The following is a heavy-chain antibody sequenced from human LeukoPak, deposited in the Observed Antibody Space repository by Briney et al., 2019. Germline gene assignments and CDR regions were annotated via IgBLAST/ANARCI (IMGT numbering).Heavy chain of an antibody. CDR1: GYTFTSYA. Sequence: ASVKVSCKASGYTFTSYAMNWVRQAPGQGLEWMGWINTNTGNPTYAQGFTGRFVFSLDTSVSTAYLQICGLKAEDTAVYYCARVTTTDSSSWYSPWGMDVWGKGTTVTVSS. CDR2: INTNTGNP. V-gene: IGHV7-4-1*01. D-gene: IGHD6-13*01. CDR3: ARVTTTDSSSWYSPWGMDV. J-gene: IGHJ6*04.